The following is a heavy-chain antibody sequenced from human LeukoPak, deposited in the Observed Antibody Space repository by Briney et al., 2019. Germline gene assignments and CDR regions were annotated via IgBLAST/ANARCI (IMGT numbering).Heavy chain of an antibody. CDR2: IWYDGSNK. J-gene: IGHJ4*02. Sequence: GRSLRLSCTASGFTFSNYGMHWVRQAPGKGLEWVAVIWYDGSNKYYADSVKGRFTISRDNSKNTLYLQMNSLRAEDTAVYYCAGDWASLSYYFDYWGQGTLVTVSS. V-gene: IGHV3-33*01. CDR3: AGDWASLSYYFDY. D-gene: IGHD3-16*01. CDR1: GFTFSNYG.